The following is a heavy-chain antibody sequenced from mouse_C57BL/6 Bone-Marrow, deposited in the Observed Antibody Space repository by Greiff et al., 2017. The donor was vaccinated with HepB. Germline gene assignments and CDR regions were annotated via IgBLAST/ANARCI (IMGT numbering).Heavy chain of an antibody. CDR2: INYDGSST. CDR3: ARDIYYDPYWYFDV. Sequence: EVMLVESEGGLVQPGSSMKLSCTASGFTFSDYYMAWVRQVPEKGLEWVANINYDGSSTYYLDSLKSRFIISRDNAKNILYLQMSSLKSEDTATYYCARDIYYDPYWYFDVWGTGTTVTVSS. V-gene: IGHV5-16*01. J-gene: IGHJ1*03. D-gene: IGHD2-4*01. CDR1: GFTFSDYY.